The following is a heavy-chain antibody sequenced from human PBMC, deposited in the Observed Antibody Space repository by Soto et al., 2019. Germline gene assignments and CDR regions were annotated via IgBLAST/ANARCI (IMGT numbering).Heavy chain of an antibody. J-gene: IGHJ5*02. CDR2: IYYSGTS. CDR1: GGSISDDTYY. Sequence: SETLSLTCTVSGGSISDDTYYWGWIRQPPGKGLGWIGSIYYSGTSSYNPSLESRVTMSVDTSKKQLSLRLRSVTATDTAVYYCARLHSTSPGFVTLDPWGHGTLVTVS. V-gene: IGHV4-39*01. CDR3: ARLHSTSPGFVTLDP. D-gene: IGHD5-12*01.